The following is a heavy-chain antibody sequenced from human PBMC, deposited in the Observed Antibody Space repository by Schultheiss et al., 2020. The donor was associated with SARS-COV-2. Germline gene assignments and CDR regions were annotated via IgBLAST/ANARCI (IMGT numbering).Heavy chain of an antibody. V-gene: IGHV3-23*01. D-gene: IGHD3-10*01. Sequence: GGSLRLSCAASGFTFSSYAMSWVRQAPGKGLEWVSAISGSGGSTYYADSVKGRFTISRDNSKNTLYLQMNSLRAEDTAVYYCASYGSGSYTSWFDPWGQGTLVTVSS. CDR1: GFTFSSYA. CDR3: ASYGSGSYTSWFDP. J-gene: IGHJ5*02. CDR2: ISGSGGST.